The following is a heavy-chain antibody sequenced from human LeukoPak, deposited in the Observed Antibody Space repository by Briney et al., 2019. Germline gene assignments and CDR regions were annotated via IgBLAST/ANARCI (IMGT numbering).Heavy chain of an antibody. CDR1: GYTLTELS. Sequence: ASVKVSCKVSGYTLTELSMHWVRQAPGKGLEWMGGFDPEDGETIHAQKFQGRVTMTEDTSTDTAYMELSSLRSEDTAVYYCATDPDMITFGGVIALWGQGTLVTVSS. D-gene: IGHD3-16*01. CDR3: ATDPDMITFGGVIAL. V-gene: IGHV1-24*01. J-gene: IGHJ5*02. CDR2: FDPEDGET.